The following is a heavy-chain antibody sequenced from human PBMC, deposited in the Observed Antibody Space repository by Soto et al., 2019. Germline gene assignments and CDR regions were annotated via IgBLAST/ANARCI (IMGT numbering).Heavy chain of an antibody. Sequence: SETLSLTCTVSGGSISSYYWSWIRQPPGKGLEWIGYIYYSGSTNYNPSPKSRVTISVDTSKNQFSLKLSSVTAADTAVYYCARDNILGILYGGMDVWGQGTTVTVSS. D-gene: IGHD3-3*01. CDR2: IYYSGST. J-gene: IGHJ6*02. CDR3: ARDNILGILYGGMDV. CDR1: GGSISSYY. V-gene: IGHV4-59*12.